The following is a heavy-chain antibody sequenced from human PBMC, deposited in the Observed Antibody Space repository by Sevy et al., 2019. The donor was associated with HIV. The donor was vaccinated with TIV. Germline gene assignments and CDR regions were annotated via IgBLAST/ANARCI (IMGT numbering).Heavy chain of an antibody. V-gene: IGHV3-9*01. CDR2: ISWNSGSI. CDR1: GFTFDDHA. CDR3: ARPPLNYYDSSGYYFA. Sequence: GGSLRLSCAASGFTFDDHAMHWVRQAPGKGLEWVSGISWNSGSIGYADSVKGRFTISRDNAKNSLYLQMNSLRAEDTAVYYCARPPLNYYDSSGYYFAGGQGTLVTVSS. J-gene: IGHJ4*02. D-gene: IGHD3-22*01.